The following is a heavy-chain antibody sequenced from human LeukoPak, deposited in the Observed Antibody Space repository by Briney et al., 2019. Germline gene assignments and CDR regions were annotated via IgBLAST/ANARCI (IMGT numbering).Heavy chain of an antibody. J-gene: IGHJ6*03. CDR2: IIPIFGTA. V-gene: IGHV1-69*01. Sequence: GSSVKVSCKASGGTFSSYAISWVRQAPGQGLEWMGGIIPIFGTANYAQKFQGRVTITADESTSTAYMELSSLRSEDTAVYYCAADSGVLPFSQYYYYYYMDVWGKGTTVTVSS. D-gene: IGHD1-26*01. CDR1: GGTFSSYA. CDR3: AADSGVLPFSQYYYYYYMDV.